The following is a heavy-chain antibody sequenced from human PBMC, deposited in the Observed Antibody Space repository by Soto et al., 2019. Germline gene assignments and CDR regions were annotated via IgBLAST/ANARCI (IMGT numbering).Heavy chain of an antibody. CDR3: TTDGWGYSYGFDY. V-gene: IGHV3-15*07. Sequence: LGGSLRLSCAASGFTFSNAWMNWVRQAPGKGLEWVGRIKSKTDGGTTDYAAPVKGRFTISRDDSKNTLYLQMNSLKTEDTAVYYCTTDGWGYSYGFDYWGQGTLVTVSS. J-gene: IGHJ4*02. CDR2: IKSKTDGGTT. CDR1: GFTFSNAW. D-gene: IGHD5-18*01.